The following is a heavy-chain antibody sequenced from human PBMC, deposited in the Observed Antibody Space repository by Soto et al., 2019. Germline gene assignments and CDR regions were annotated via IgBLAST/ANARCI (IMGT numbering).Heavy chain of an antibody. D-gene: IGHD5-18*01. J-gene: IGHJ4*02. CDR1: GFTFTSSA. CDR3: AADPGYSYGYSGRDY. CDR2: IVVGSGNT. Sequence: GAPVKVSCKAPGFTFTSSAVQWVRQARGQRLEWIGWIVVGSGNTNYAQKFQERVTITRDMSTSTAYMELSSLRSEDTAVYYCAADPGYSYGYSGRDYWGQGTLVTVSS. V-gene: IGHV1-58*01.